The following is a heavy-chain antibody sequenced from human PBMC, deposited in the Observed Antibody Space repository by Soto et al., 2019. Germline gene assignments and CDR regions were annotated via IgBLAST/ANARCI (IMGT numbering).Heavy chain of an antibody. CDR1: GFTFTTYA. J-gene: IGHJ4*02. CDR2: ISSSGGNT. CDR3: ARDLLGYCSGGSCY. V-gene: IGHV3-23*01. D-gene: IGHD2-15*01. Sequence: SLRLSCAASGFTFTTYAMSWVRQAPGKGLEWVSAISSSGGNTYYADSVKGRFTVSRDNSKNTLYLQMNSLRAEDTAVYYCARDLLGYCSGGSCYWGQGTLVTVSS.